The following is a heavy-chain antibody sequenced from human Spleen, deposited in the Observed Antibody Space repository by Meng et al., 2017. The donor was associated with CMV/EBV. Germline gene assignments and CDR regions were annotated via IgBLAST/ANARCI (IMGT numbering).Heavy chain of an antibody. CDR2: IIPVFGTA. D-gene: IGHD1-20*01. V-gene: IGHV1-69*05. J-gene: IGHJ4*02. CDR3: ANEGITGTTIYFDY. CDR1: GGTLSSHG. Sequence: SVKVSCKASGGTLSSHGISWVRQAPGQGLEWMGGIIPVFGTANYAQKFQGRVTISTDESSTTAYMELSGLRSEDTAVYYCANEGITGTTIYFDYWGQGSRVTVSS.